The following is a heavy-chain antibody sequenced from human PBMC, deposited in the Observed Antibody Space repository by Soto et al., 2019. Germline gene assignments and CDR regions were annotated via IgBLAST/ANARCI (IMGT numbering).Heavy chain of an antibody. CDR3: ANDIVMMVGADNY. Sequence: EVQLLESGGGLVQPGESLRLSCAASGFTFSRIALSWVRLTPGKGLEWVSTISGDGHHSYYADSVKGRFTISKDFSKNTVFLQMNSLRPDDAALYYCANDIVMMVGADNYWGQGTPVTVSS. J-gene: IGHJ4*02. CDR2: ISGDGHHS. V-gene: IGHV3-23*01. D-gene: IGHD2-15*01. CDR1: GFTFSRIA.